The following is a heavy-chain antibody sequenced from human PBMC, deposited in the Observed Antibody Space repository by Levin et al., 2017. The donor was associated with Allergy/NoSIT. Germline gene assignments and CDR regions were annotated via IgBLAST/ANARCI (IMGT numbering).Heavy chain of an antibody. CDR3: AKCDSDNCRPGFGY. CDR2: ISVFNTGT. J-gene: IGHJ4*02. V-gene: IGHV3-23*01. Sequence: GGSLRLSCAASGFAFTNNAMAWVRQAPAKGLEWVSAISVFNTGTYYADSVKGRFTISRDNSKNTLYLQMNSLRAEDTAIYYGAKCDSDNCRPGFGYWGQGTLVTVSS. D-gene: IGHD1-20*01. CDR1: GFAFTNNA.